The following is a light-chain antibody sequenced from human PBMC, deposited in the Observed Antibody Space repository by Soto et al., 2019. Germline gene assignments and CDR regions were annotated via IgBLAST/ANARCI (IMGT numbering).Light chain of an antibody. CDR3: QQSYSTPLT. J-gene: IGKJ4*01. CDR2: AAS. CDR1: QSISRY. Sequence: DIQMTQSPSSLSASVGDRVTITCRPSQSISRYFDWYQQKPGKAPKLLIYAASSLQSGVPSRFSGSGSGTDFTLTISSLQPEDFATYYCQQSYSTPLTFGGGTKVEIK. V-gene: IGKV1-39*01.